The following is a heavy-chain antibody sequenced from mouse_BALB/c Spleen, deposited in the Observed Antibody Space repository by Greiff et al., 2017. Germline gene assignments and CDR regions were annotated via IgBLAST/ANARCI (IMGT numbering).Heavy chain of an antibody. V-gene: IGHV14-3*02. CDR3: AGGNRYLYFDV. J-gene: IGHJ1*01. Sequence: VQLQQSGAELVKPGASVKFSCTASGYNIKDTDMHWVKQRPEQGLEWIGRIDPANGNTKYDPKFQGKATITADTSSNTAYLQLSSLTSEETAVYYCAGGNRYLYFDVWGAGTTVTVSS. CDR1: GYNIKDTD. CDR2: IDPANGNT. D-gene: IGHD2-14*01.